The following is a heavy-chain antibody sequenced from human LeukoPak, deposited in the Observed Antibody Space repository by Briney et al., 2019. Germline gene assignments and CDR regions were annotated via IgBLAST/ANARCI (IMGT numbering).Heavy chain of an antibody. V-gene: IGHV3-23*01. CDR1: RFTFSSYD. Sequence: GGSLRLSCAASRFTFSSYDMSWVRQAPGKGLEWVSAISGSGGSTYYADSVKGRFTISRDNSKNTLYLQMNSLRAEDTAVYYCANSGSYLLAGVDYWGQGTLVTVSS. CDR2: ISGSGGST. J-gene: IGHJ4*02. CDR3: ANSGSYLLAGVDY. D-gene: IGHD1-26*01.